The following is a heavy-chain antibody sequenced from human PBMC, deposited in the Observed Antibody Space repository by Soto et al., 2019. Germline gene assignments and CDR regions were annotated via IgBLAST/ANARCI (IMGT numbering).Heavy chain of an antibody. Sequence: PSQTLSLTCAISGDSVSSNSVSWNWIRQSPSRGLEWLGRTYYRSKWYSDYAVSVKGRLTINPDTSKNQLSLQLSSVTPEDTAVYYCVRNIGDSWLEHWGQGTLVTVSS. V-gene: IGHV6-1*01. CDR1: GDSVSSNSVS. D-gene: IGHD2-15*01. J-gene: IGHJ5*02. CDR2: TYYRSKWYS. CDR3: VRNIGDSWLEH.